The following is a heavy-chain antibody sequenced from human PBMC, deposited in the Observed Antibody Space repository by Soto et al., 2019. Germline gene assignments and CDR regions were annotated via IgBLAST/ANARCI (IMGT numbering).Heavy chain of an antibody. V-gene: IGHV3-33*01. CDR3: SLYSSAYDCNISGCFPADFDP. D-gene: IGHD5-12*01. Sequence: QVLLVESGGGVVQPGRSLRLSCEASGFTFSSYGMHWVRQAPGKGLEWVAIIWYDGSKKFYADSVKGRFTISRDDSKNTMYLQMDNLRAEDTAVYYFSLYSSAYDCNISGCFPADFDPWGQGTLVTVSS. CDR1: GFTFSSYG. J-gene: IGHJ5*02. CDR2: IWYDGSKK.